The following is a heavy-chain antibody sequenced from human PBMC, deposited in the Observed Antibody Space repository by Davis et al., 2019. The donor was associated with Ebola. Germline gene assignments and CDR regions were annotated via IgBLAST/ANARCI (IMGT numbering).Heavy chain of an antibody. CDR3: AKDYRNMAGGEY. D-gene: IGHD4-11*01. J-gene: IGHJ4*02. CDR1: GFTFSSYA. Sequence: GESLKISCAASGFTFSSYAMSWVRQAPGKGLEWISAISGSGGSTYYADSVKGRFTISRDNSKNTLYLEMNSLRAEDTAVYFCAKDYRNMAGGEYWGQGTLVTVSS. V-gene: IGHV3-23*01. CDR2: ISGSGGST.